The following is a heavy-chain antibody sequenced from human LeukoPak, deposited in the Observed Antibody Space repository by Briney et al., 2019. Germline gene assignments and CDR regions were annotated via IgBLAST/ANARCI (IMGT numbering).Heavy chain of an antibody. V-gene: IGHV1-3*01. J-gene: IGHJ4*02. CDR2: VNAGNSHT. CDR1: GYAFTNYA. CDR3: TREVVGTTIKNFDS. Sequence: WASVKVSCKASGYAFTNYAIQWVRQAPGQRLEWMGWVNAGNSHTRYSPKFQGRVTMTRDTSTSTVYMELSSLRSEDTAVYYCTREVVGTTIKNFDSWGQGTLVTVSP. D-gene: IGHD4-11*01.